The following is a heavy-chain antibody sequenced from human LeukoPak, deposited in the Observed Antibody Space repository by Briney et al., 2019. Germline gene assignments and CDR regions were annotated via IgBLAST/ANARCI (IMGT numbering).Heavy chain of an antibody. Sequence: SETLSLTCTVSGGSISSYYWSWIRQPPGKGLEWIGYIYYSGNTNYNPSLKSRVTISVDTSKNQFSLKLSSVTAADTAVCYCARGGLAVAAIFDYWGQGSLVTVSS. CDR3: ARGGLAVAAIFDY. CDR1: GGSISSYY. V-gene: IGHV4-59*01. D-gene: IGHD6-19*01. J-gene: IGHJ4*02. CDR2: IYYSGNT.